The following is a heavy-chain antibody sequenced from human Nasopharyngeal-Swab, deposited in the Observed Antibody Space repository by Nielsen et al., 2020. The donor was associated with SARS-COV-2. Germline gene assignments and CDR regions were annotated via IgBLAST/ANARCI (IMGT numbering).Heavy chain of an antibody. CDR3: ARGSRFTIFGVVPDYYYGMDV. CDR2: IYTSGST. CDR1: GGSISSSSYY. J-gene: IGHJ6*02. V-gene: IGHV4-61*02. Sequence: SETLSLTCTVSGGSISSSSYYWSWIRQPAGKGLEWIGRIYTSGSTNYNPSLKSRVTMSVDTSKNQFSLKLSSVTAAGTAVYYCARGSRFTIFGVVPDYYYGMDVWGQGTTVTVSS. D-gene: IGHD3-3*01.